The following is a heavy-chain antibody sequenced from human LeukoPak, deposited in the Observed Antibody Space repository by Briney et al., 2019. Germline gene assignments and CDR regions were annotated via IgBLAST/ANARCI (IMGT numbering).Heavy chain of an antibody. V-gene: IGHV1-69*04. J-gene: IGHJ4*02. CDR1: GGTFSSYA. Sequence: SVKXSCKASGGTFSSYAISWVRQAPGQGLEWMGRIIPILGIANYAQKFQGRVTITADKSTSTAYMELSSLRSEDTAVYYCTRDNYDSSGYNDYWGQGTLVTVSS. D-gene: IGHD3-22*01. CDR3: TRDNYDSSGYNDY. CDR2: IIPILGIA.